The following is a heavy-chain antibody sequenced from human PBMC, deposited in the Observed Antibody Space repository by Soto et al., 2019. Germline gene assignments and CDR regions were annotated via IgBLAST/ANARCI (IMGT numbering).Heavy chain of an antibody. CDR3: AKDRSSGSHYYGMDF. Sequence: GGSLRLSCAASGFPFGDYAMHWVRQFPGKGLEWVSGFKFNSGDVGYADSVKGRFTISRDNARNSLYLQMNSLRPEDTAVYYCAKDRSSGSHYYGMDFWDQGTMFTVSS. J-gene: IGHJ6*02. CDR1: GFPFGDYA. CDR2: FKFNSGDV. V-gene: IGHV3-9*01. D-gene: IGHD3-10*01.